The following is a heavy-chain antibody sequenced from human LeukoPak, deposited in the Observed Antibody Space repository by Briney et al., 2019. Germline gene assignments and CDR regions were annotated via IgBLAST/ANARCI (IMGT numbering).Heavy chain of an antibody. CDR2: IYYSGST. Sequence: SETLSLTCTVSGGSISSYYWSWIRQPPGKGLEWIGYIYYSGSTNYNPSLKSRVTISVDTSKKQFSLKLSSVTAADTAMYYCATALEWSYYYYYLAVWGKGTTVTVSS. D-gene: IGHD3-3*01. CDR1: GGSISSYY. J-gene: IGHJ6*03. V-gene: IGHV4-59*12. CDR3: ATALEWSYYYYYLAV.